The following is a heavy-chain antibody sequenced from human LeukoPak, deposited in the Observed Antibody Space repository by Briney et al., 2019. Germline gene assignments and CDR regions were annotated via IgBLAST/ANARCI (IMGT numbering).Heavy chain of an antibody. J-gene: IGHJ3*02. Sequence: SETLPLTCTVSGGSISSGSYYWSCIRQPAGKGLEWIGRIHSSGSTNYNPSLKSRVTISVDTSKNQFSLKLSSVTAADTAVYFCARRNIAAFDIWGQGTMVTVSS. CDR2: IHSSGST. V-gene: IGHV4-61*02. CDR1: GGSISSGSYY. D-gene: IGHD6-13*01. CDR3: ARRNIAAFDI.